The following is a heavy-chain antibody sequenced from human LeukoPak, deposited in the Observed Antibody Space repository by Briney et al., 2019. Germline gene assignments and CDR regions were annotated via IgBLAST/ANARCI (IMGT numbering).Heavy chain of an antibody. J-gene: IGHJ4*02. CDR3: AKDHYWSIDY. D-gene: IGHD3-3*01. CDR1: GXDFXSNW. Sequence: LRLSXXXSGXDFXSNWMHWVRHAPGQGLVWVSRIKGDGISTNYADSVKGRFTISRDIAKNTLYLQMNSLRAEDTGVYYCAKDHYWSIDYWGRGTLVTVSS. CDR2: IKGDGIST. V-gene: IGHV3-74*01.